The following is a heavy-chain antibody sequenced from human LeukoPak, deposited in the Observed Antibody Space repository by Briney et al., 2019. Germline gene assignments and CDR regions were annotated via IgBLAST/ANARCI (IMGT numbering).Heavy chain of an antibody. CDR3: ARTPRRRVLFSAYYYGMDV. J-gene: IGHJ6*02. CDR2: INHSGST. D-gene: IGHD3-10*02. Sequence: PSETLSLTCAVYGGSFSGYYWSWIRQPPGKGLEWIGEINHSGSTNYNPSLKSRVTISVDTSKNQFSLKLSSVTAADTAVYYCARTPRRRVLFSAYYYGMDVWGQGTTVTVSS. V-gene: IGHV4-34*01. CDR1: GGSFSGYY.